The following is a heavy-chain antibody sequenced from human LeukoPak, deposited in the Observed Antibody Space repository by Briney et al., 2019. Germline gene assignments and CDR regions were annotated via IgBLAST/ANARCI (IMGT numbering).Heavy chain of an antibody. V-gene: IGHV3-9*01. J-gene: IGHJ4*02. CDR2: ISWNSGSI. CDR3: AKDNRRHYTSGPNPDSLH. Sequence: GGSLRLSCAGSGFIFNNYAMHWVRQPPGKGLEWVSGISWNSGSIDYADSVRGRFTISRDNAKNSLYLQMNSLRVEDTAFYYCAKDNRRHYTSGPNPDSLHWGQGALVTVSS. CDR1: GFIFNNYA. D-gene: IGHD6-19*01.